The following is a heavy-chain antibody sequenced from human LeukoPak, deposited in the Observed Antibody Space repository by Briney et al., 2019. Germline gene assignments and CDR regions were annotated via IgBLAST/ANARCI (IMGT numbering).Heavy chain of an antibody. CDR3: ARGYSSSYRIDY. Sequence: GGSLRLSCAASGFTFSNYWMHWVRQAPGKGLVWVSRINTDGSSTTYADSVKGRFTISRDNAKNTLYLQMNSLSAEDTAVYYCARGYSSSYRIDYWGQGTLVSVSS. CDR1: GFTFSNYW. CDR2: INTDGSST. V-gene: IGHV3-74*01. D-gene: IGHD6-6*01. J-gene: IGHJ4*02.